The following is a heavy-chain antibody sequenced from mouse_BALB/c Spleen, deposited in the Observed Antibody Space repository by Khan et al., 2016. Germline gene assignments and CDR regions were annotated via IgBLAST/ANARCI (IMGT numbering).Heavy chain of an antibody. Sequence: VQLQQSGPELEKPGASVKISCKASGYSFTGYNMNWVKQSNGKSLEWIGNIDAYYGGTSYNPKLKGKATLTVDKSSSTAYLQLKSLTAEDSAVYYWARGYGNYVNGDFDGWGAGTTVTVSA. CDR1: GYSFTGYN. CDR3: ARGYGNYVNGDFDG. J-gene: IGHJ1*01. V-gene: IGHV1-39*01. CDR2: IDAYYGGT. D-gene: IGHD2-10*02.